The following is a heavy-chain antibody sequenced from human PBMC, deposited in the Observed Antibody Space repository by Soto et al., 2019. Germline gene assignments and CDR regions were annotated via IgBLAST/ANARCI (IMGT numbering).Heavy chain of an antibody. CDR2: IYTSGST. V-gene: IGHV4-4*07. J-gene: IGHJ4*02. CDR1: GGSISSYY. Sequence: PSETLSLTCTVSGGSISSYYWTWVRQPAGKGLEWIGHIYTSGSTNYNPSLKSRVTMSADTSKNQFSLKLSSVTAADTAVYYCARSGLFAPIDYWGQGTLVTVSS. D-gene: IGHD2-21*01. CDR3: ARSGLFAPIDY.